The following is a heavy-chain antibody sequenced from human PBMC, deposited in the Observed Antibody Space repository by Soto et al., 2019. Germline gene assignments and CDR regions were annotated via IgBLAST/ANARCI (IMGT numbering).Heavy chain of an antibody. J-gene: IGHJ4*02. CDR1: GYTFTTYA. D-gene: IGHD2-2*01. CDR3: ARDGPPMDY. V-gene: IGHV1-3*01. CDR2: INAVNGDT. Sequence: ASVKVSCKASGYTFTTYAMHWVRQAPGQRLEWMGWINAVNGDTKYSQKIQGRVTMTTDTSTSTAYMELRSLRSDDTAVYYCARDGPPMDYWGQGTLVTVSS.